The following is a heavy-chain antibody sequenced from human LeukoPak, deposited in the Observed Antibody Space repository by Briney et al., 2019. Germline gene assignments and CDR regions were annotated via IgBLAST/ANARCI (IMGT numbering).Heavy chain of an antibody. V-gene: IGHV4-34*01. CDR3: ARGGGYSSGWYHGLNWFDP. Sequence: SETLSLTCAVYGGSFSGYYWSWIRQPPGKGLEWIGEINHSGSTNYNPSLKSRVTISVDTSKNQFSLKLSSVTAADTAVYYCARGGGYSSGWYHGLNWFDPWGQGTLVTVSS. CDR1: GGSFSGYY. CDR2: INHSGST. D-gene: IGHD6-19*01. J-gene: IGHJ5*02.